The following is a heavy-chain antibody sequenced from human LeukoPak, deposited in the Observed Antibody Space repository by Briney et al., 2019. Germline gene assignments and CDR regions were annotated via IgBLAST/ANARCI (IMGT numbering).Heavy chain of an antibody. Sequence: ASVKASCMASGYTFTSYDINWVRQATGQGLEYMGWMNPNSGNIEYAQRFQGRVTMTRDTSISTAYMELSSLRSEDTAVYYCARRTEHGNDYWGQGTLVTVSS. CDR3: ARRTEHGNDY. CDR2: MNPNSGNI. J-gene: IGHJ4*02. V-gene: IGHV1-8*01. D-gene: IGHD4-23*01. CDR1: GYTFTSYD.